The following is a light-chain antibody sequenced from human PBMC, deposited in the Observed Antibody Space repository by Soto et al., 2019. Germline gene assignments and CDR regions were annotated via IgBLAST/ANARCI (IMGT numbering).Light chain of an antibody. Sequence: EIVLTQSSGTLSLSPGERATFSCRASETIDRKHLAWYQQTPGQAPRLLIYGAINRATGLPDRFSGSGSGTDFTLTISRLEPEDFAVYYCQQYDTSATFGQGTKLEIK. J-gene: IGKJ2*01. CDR3: QQYDTSAT. V-gene: IGKV3-20*01. CDR2: GAI. CDR1: ETIDRKH.